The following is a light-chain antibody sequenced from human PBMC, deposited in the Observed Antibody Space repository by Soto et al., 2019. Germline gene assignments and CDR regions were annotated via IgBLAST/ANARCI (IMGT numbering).Light chain of an antibody. Sequence: QSALTQPRSVSGSPGQSVTISCTGTSSDVGGYKYVSWYQQHPGKAPKFMIYDVSERPSGVPDRFSGSKSGNTASLTISGLEAEEGADYYCCSYAGSYSWVFGGGPQPTVL. CDR3: CSYAGSYSWV. J-gene: IGLJ7*01. CDR1: SSDVGGYKY. CDR2: DVS. V-gene: IGLV2-11*01.